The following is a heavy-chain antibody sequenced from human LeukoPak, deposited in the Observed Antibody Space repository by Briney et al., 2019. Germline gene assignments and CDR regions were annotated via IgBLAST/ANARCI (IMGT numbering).Heavy chain of an antibody. CDR2: ISGSGGST. V-gene: IGHV3-23*01. CDR3: AKERPYDFWSGYPFDY. CDR1: GFTFSSYV. D-gene: IGHD3-3*01. J-gene: IGHJ4*02. Sequence: GGSLRLSCAASGFTFSSYVMSWVRQAPGKGLEWVSAISGSGGSTYYADSVKGRFTISRDNSKNTLYLQMNSLRAEDTAVYYCAKERPYDFWSGYPFDYWGQGTLVTVSS.